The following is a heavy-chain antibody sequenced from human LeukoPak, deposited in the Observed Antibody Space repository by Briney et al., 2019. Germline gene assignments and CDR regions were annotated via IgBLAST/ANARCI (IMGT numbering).Heavy chain of an antibody. Sequence: ASVKVSCKASGYTFTSYGISWVRQAPGQGLEWMRWISAYNGNTNYAQKLQGRVTMTTDTSTSTAYMELRSLRSDDTAVYYCARDPPPMTYYYDSSGYYFDYWGQGTLVTVSS. J-gene: IGHJ4*02. CDR1: GYTFTSYG. D-gene: IGHD3-22*01. CDR3: ARDPPPMTYYYDSSGYYFDY. V-gene: IGHV1-18*01. CDR2: ISAYNGNT.